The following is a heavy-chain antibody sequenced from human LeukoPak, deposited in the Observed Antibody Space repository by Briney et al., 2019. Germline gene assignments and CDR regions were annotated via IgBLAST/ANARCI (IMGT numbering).Heavy chain of an antibody. D-gene: IGHD6-6*01. CDR1: GGSISSGDYY. CDR3: ARHHHIAARPGFPFGPFDY. J-gene: IGHJ4*02. V-gene: IGHV4-30-4*01. Sequence: PSETLSLTCTVSGGSISSGDYYWSWIRQPPGKGLEWIGYIYYSGSTYYNPSLKSRVTISVDTSKNQFSLKLSSVTAADTAVYHCARHHHIAARPGFPFGPFDYWGQGTLVTVSS. CDR2: IYYSGST.